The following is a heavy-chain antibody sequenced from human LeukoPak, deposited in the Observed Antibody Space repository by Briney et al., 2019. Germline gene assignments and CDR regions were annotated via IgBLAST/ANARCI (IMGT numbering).Heavy chain of an antibody. Sequence: GGSLRLSCAASGFTFSSYGMHWVRQAPGKGLEWVAVISYDGSNEYYADSVKGRFTISRDNSKNTLYLQMNSLRAEDTAVYYCAKGEEWLLASYYYYGMDVWGQGTTVTVSS. CDR3: AKGEEWLLASYYYYGMDV. CDR1: GFTFSSYG. D-gene: IGHD3-3*01. J-gene: IGHJ6*02. V-gene: IGHV3-30*18. CDR2: ISYDGSNE.